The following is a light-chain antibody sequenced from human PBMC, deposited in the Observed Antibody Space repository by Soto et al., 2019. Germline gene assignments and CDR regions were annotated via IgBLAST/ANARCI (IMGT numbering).Light chain of an antibody. V-gene: IGLV2-14*01. CDR2: EVN. J-gene: IGLJ1*01. Sequence: QSALTQPASVSGSPGQSITISCTGTSSDVGGYNYVSWYQQHPGKAPKLMIYEVNNRPSGVSNRFSGSKSGNTASLTNSGLQAEDEADYYCTSYTSSITYVFGTGTKLTVL. CDR1: SSDVGGYNY. CDR3: TSYTSSITYV.